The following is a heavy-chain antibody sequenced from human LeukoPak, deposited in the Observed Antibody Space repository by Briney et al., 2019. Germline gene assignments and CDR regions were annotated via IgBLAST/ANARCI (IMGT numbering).Heavy chain of an antibody. CDR1: GGSISNYY. CDR2: IYYSGST. Sequence: SETLSLTCTVSGGSISNYYWSWIRQPPGKGLEWIGYIYYSGSTNYNPSLKSRVTISVDTSKNQFSLKLSSVTAADTAVYYCARHADGGNAWFDPWGQGTLVTVSS. D-gene: IGHD4-23*01. V-gene: IGHV4-59*08. CDR3: ARHADGGNAWFDP. J-gene: IGHJ5*02.